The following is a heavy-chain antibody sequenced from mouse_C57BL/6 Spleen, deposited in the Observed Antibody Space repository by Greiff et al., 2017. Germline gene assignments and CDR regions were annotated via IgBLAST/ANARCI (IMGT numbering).Heavy chain of an antibody. Sequence: QVQLQQSGAELVKPGASVKMSCKASGYTFTSYWLTWVKQSPGQGLEWVADIYPGSGSTNYNETFKSKATLTVDTSSSTAYMQLSSLTSEDSAVDYCAREGPEGAMDYWGQGTSVTVSS. CDR2: IYPGSGST. V-gene: IGHV1-55*01. CDR3: AREGPEGAMDY. J-gene: IGHJ4*01. CDR1: GYTFTSYW. D-gene: IGHD3-3*01.